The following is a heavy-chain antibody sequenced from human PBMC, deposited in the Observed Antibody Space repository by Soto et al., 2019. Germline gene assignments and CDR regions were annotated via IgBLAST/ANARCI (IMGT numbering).Heavy chain of an antibody. V-gene: IGHV3-23*01. J-gene: IGHJ3*01. D-gene: IGHD2-8*02. CDR1: GFTFGNYA. Sequence: GGSLRLSCAASGFTFGNYAMNWVRQAPGKGLEWISSISDPGTSTYYANSVKGRFSMSRDNSKNTLFLQMNRLRADDTAVYFCAKSLVAPSDAFDLWGRGTLVTVSS. CDR3: AKSLVAPSDAFDL. CDR2: ISDPGTST.